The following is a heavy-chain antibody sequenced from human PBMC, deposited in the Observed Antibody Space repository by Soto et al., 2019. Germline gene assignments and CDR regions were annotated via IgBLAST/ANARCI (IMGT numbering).Heavy chain of an antibody. D-gene: IGHD6-19*01. CDR1: GFTFSSYS. CDR3: ARSGWRYYGMDV. CDR2: ISSSSSYI. J-gene: IGHJ6*02. V-gene: IGHV3-21*01. Sequence: LRLSWAASGFTFSSYSMNWVRQAPGKGLEWVASISSSSSYIYDADSVKGRFTISRDIANNSLYLQMNSLRAVDTAVYYCARSGWRYYGMDVWGQGTTVTVSS.